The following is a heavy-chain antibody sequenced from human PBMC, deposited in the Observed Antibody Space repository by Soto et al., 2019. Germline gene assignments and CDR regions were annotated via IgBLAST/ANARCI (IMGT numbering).Heavy chain of an antibody. Sequence: GASVKVSCKASGYTFTSYGISWVRQAPGQGLEWMGWISAYNGNTNYAQKLQGRVTMTTDTSTSTAYMELRSLRSDDTAVYSCASGYCSGGSCYYFDYWGQGTLVTVSS. CDR3: ASGYCSGGSCYYFDY. D-gene: IGHD2-15*01. V-gene: IGHV1-18*04. J-gene: IGHJ4*02. CDR1: GYTFTSYG. CDR2: ISAYNGNT.